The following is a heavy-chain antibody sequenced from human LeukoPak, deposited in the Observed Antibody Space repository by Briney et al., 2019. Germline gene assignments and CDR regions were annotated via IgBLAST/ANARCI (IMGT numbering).Heavy chain of an antibody. CDR1: GYTFTTYY. V-gene: IGHV1-46*01. CDR3: ARVLGAHRYGSIDH. D-gene: IGHD5-18*01. CDR2: INPSSGST. J-gene: IGHJ4*02. Sequence: ASVKVSCKASGYTFTTYYMHWVRQAPRQGLDWMGIINPSSGSTSYAQKFQGRVTMTRDTSTSTVYMELSSLRSEDTAIYYCARVLGAHRYGSIDHWGQGTLVTVSS.